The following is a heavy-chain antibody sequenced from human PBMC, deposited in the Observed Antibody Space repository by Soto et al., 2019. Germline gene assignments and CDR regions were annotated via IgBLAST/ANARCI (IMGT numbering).Heavy chain of an antibody. V-gene: IGHV1-24*01. CDR3: ATPKSYYGSGRFDY. D-gene: IGHD3-10*01. Sequence: ASVKVSCKVSGYTLTELSMHWVRQAPGKGLEWMGGFDPEDGETIYAQKFQGRVTMTEDTSTDTAYMELSSLRSEDTAVYYCATPKSYYGSGRFDYWGQGTLVTVAS. CDR2: FDPEDGET. J-gene: IGHJ4*02. CDR1: GYTLTELS.